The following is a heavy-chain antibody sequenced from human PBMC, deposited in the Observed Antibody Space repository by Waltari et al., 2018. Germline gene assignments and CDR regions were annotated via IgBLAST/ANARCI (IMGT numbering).Heavy chain of an antibody. Sequence: VQLVESGGGLMQPGGSLRLSCAAYGCCVGRNYMSWVRQAPGKGLEWVSLIYTDGTAYYADSVKGRFTISRDNSKNTLNLQMNSLRAEDTAVYYCTREDQGQPGGYWGQGTLVTVSS. V-gene: IGHV3-53*01. CDR3: TREDQGQPGGY. CDR1: GCCVGRNY. D-gene: IGHD2-2*01. CDR2: IYTDGTA. J-gene: IGHJ4*02.